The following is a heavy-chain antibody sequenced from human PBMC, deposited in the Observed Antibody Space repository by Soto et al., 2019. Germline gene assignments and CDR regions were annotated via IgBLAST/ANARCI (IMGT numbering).Heavy chain of an antibody. CDR1: GGTFSSYA. CDR2: IIPIFGTA. J-gene: IGHJ6*02. D-gene: IGHD2-2*02. V-gene: IGHV1-69*01. Sequence: QVQLMQSGAEVKKPGSSVKVSCKASGGTFSSYAISWVRQAPGQGLEWMGGIIPIFGTANYAQKFQGRVTITADESTSTAYMELSSLRSEDTAVYYCASPINCSSTSCYKGRGYYYYGMDVWGQGTTVTVSS. CDR3: ASPINCSSTSCYKGRGYYYYGMDV.